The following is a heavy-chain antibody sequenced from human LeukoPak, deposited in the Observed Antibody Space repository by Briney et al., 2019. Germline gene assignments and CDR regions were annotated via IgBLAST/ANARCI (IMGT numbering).Heavy chain of an antibody. D-gene: IGHD5-24*01. Sequence: PGGSLRLSCAASGFTFSSYEMNWVRQAPGKGLEWVSYISSSGSTIYYADSVKGRFTISRDNAKNSLYLQMNSLRAEDTAVYYCAGDQARDGYNGAFDVWGQGTMVTVSS. J-gene: IGHJ3*01. CDR2: ISSSGSTI. CDR1: GFTFSSYE. CDR3: AGDQARDGYNGAFDV. V-gene: IGHV3-48*03.